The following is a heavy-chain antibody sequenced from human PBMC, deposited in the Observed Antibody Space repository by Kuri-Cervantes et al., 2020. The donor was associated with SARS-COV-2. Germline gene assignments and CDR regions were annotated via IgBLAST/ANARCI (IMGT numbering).Heavy chain of an antibody. J-gene: IGHJ5*02. V-gene: IGHV4-4*07. Sequence: SETLSLTCTVSGGSISSYYWSWIRQPAGKGLEWIGRIYTSGSTNYNPSLKIRVTISVDTSKNQFSLKLSSGTAADTAVCYCARCVFWSGYDINWFDPWGQGTLVTVSS. CDR1: GGSISSYY. D-gene: IGHD3-3*01. CDR3: ARCVFWSGYDINWFDP. CDR2: IYTSGST.